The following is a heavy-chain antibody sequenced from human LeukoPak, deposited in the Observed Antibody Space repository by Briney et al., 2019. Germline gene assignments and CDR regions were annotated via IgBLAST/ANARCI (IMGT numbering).Heavy chain of an antibody. CDR1: GFTLSSYA. CDR2: IRVSGKT. Sequence: PGGSLRLSCAASGFTLSSYAMSWVRQGPGKGLEWVSAIRVSGKTSQADSVKGRVTISRDSSKNTLYLQMTSLRAGDAAVYYCAKAPVTTCSGAYCYPFDYWSQGTLVTVSS. CDR3: AKAPVTTCSGAYCYPFDY. V-gene: IGHV3-23*01. J-gene: IGHJ4*02. D-gene: IGHD2-15*01.